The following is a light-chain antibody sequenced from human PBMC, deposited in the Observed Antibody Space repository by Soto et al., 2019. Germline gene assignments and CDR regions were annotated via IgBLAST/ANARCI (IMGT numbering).Light chain of an antibody. V-gene: IGKV1-5*01. CDR2: AAS. Sequence: DIQKIRGPSTMSAYVGDRVTITSVASQSISSWLAWYQQKPGKAPKLLIYAASSLQSGVPSRFSGSGSGTDFTLSISTLQPKDFATYYCQQLNSYPLTFGGGTKVDIK. CDR1: QSISSW. J-gene: IGKJ4*01. CDR3: QQLNSYPLT.